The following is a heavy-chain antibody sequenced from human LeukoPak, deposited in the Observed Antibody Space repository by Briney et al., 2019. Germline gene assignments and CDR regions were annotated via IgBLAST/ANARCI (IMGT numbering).Heavy chain of an antibody. CDR2: IKQDGSEK. D-gene: IGHD4-17*01. V-gene: IGHV3-7*02. CDR1: RFSFSSYW. CDR3: AGHYGDYSFFDY. Sequence: GGSLRLSCAASRFSFSSYWMSSVRQAPGKGLEWVANIKQDGSEKYYVDSVKGRFTISRDNAKNSLYLQMNSLRAEDTVVYYCAGHYGDYSFFDYWGQGTLVTVSS. J-gene: IGHJ4*02.